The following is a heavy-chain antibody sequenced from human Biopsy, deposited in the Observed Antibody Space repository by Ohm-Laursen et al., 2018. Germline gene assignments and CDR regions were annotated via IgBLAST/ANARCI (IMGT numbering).Heavy chain of an antibody. CDR2: INHSGRT. D-gene: IGHD3-22*01. V-gene: IGHV4-34*01. J-gene: IGHJ6*02. CDR3: VRGVDYYDPYHYYALDV. Sequence: GTLSLTCAVYGESFNGYYWSWIRQTPGKGLEWIGEINHSGRTNYNPSLKSRFTISVDTSKNQFSLKVRSVTAADTAVYYCVRGVDYYDPYHYYALDVWGQGTTVTVSS. CDR1: GESFNGYY.